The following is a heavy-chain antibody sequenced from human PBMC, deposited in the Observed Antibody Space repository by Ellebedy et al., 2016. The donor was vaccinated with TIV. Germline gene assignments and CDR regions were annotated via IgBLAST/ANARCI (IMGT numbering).Heavy chain of an antibody. D-gene: IGHD3-10*01. CDR3: ARMSSWTLWFGETRWGYFDY. Sequence: GESLKISCAASGFTFSDFYMSWIRQAPGKGLEWVSHISHRGSTIYNADSVEGRFTISRDNAKNSLYLQMNSLRAEDTAVYYCARMSSWTLWFGETRWGYFDYWGQGTLVTVSS. J-gene: IGHJ4*02. CDR2: ISHRGSTI. V-gene: IGHV3-11*04. CDR1: GFTFSDFY.